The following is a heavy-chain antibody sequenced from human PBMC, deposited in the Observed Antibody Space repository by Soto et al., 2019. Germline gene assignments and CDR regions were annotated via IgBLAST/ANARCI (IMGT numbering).Heavy chain of an antibody. CDR3: AREYSCGWKTFDY. D-gene: IGHD6-19*01. CDR1: GFTFSTYA. V-gene: IGHV3-23*01. CDR2: IGSGGGT. J-gene: IGHJ4*02. Sequence: EVQLLESGGGLVQAGGSLRLSCAASGFTFSTYAMSLVRQAPGKGLEWVSVIGSGGGTAYADSVKGRFTISRDNSKNTLYLQSNSLRAEDTAIYYCAREYSCGWKTFDYWGQGTVVSVSS.